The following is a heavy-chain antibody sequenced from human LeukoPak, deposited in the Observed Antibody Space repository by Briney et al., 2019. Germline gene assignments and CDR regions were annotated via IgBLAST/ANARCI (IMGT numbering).Heavy chain of an antibody. CDR3: AKDVNSSEVKN. J-gene: IGHJ4*02. D-gene: IGHD3-22*01. V-gene: IGHV4-39*07. CDR1: GGSISSSSYY. Sequence: SETLSLTCTVSGGSISSSSYYWGWIRQPPGKGLEWIGSIYYSGSTYYNPSLKSRVTISVDTSKNQFSLKLSSVTAADTAVYYCAKDVNSSEVKNWAKETLVTVPS. CDR2: IYYSGST.